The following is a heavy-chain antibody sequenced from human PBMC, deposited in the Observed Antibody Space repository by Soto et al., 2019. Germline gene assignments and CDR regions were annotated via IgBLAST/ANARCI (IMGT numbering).Heavy chain of an antibody. D-gene: IGHD3-10*01. Sequence: QVQLVQSGAEVKKPGSSVKVSCKASGGTFSSYTISWVRQAPGQGLEWMGRIIPILGIENYAQKFQGRVTITADKSTSTSYMELSSLRSEETAVYYCARHPLPTDYYSSGSSPYWGQGTLVTVSS. J-gene: IGHJ4*02. CDR1: GGTFSSYT. CDR3: ARHPLPTDYYSSGSSPY. CDR2: IIPILGIE. V-gene: IGHV1-69*02.